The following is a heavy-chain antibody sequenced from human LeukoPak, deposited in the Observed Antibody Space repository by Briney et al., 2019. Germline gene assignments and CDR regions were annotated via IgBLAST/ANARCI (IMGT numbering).Heavy chain of an antibody. CDR3: AKFPAEAPGD. CDR1: GFTCSSYA. D-gene: IGHD6-6*01. J-gene: IGHJ4*02. V-gene: IGHV3-23*01. Sequence: PGASLRLSCAASGFTCSSYAMSWVRQAPGKGLEWVSGISGSGGNTYYADSVKGRFTISRDNSKNTLYLQMNSLRAEDTAVYYCAKFPAEAPGDWGQGALVTVSS. CDR2: ISGSGGNT.